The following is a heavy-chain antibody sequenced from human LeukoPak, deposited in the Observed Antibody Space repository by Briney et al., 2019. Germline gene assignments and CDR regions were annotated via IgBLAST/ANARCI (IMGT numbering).Heavy chain of an antibody. CDR1: GGSISSGGYS. CDR3: AGERLENYYDSPSYYYYGMGV. CDR2: IYHSGST. J-gene: IGHJ6*02. V-gene: IGHV4-30-2*01. D-gene: IGHD3-22*01. Sequence: PSQTLSLTCAVSGGSISSGGYSLSWIRQPPGKGLEWIGYIYHSGSTYYNPSLKSRVTISVDRSKNQFSLKLSSVTAADTAVYYCAGERLENYYDSPSYYYYGMGVWGQGTTVTVSS.